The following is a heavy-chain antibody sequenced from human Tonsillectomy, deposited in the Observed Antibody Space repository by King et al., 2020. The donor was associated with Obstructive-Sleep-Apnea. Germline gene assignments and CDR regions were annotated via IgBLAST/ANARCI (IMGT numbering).Heavy chain of an antibody. CDR1: GGSFSGYY. CDR2: INHSGST. V-gene: IGHV4-34*01. D-gene: IGHD3-22*01. Sequence: VQLQQWGAGLLKPSETLSLTCAVYGGSFSGYYWSWIRQPPGKGLEWIGEINHSGSTNYNPSLMSRVTISVDTSKNQFSLKLSSVTAAGTAVYYFARVTHPRCGYYYWGQGTLVTVSS. J-gene: IGHJ4*02. CDR3: ARVTHPRCGYYY.